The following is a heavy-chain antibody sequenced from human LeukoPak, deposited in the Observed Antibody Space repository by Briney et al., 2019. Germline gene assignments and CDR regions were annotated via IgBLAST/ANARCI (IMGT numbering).Heavy chain of an antibody. CDR1: GSTFSSYG. Sequence: GGSLRLSCAASGSTFSSYGMHWVGQAPGKGLEWVAVMSYDGSNKDYADSVKGRFTISRDNYKNTLYVQMNSLRAEDTAVYYCAKDSSGGWLRSYYFDSWGHGTLVSVSS. V-gene: IGHV3-30*18. CDR3: AKDSSGGWLRSYYFDS. D-gene: IGHD5-24*01. CDR2: MSYDGSNK. J-gene: IGHJ4*01.